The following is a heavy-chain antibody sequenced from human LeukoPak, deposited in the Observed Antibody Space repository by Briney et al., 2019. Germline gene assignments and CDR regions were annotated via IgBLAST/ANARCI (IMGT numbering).Heavy chain of an antibody. CDR1: GFPFSSYA. Sequence: GGSRSLSCSAAGFPFSSYAMHWVRRAPGKGLEYVSAISDSGGSTYYADSVKGRFTISRDNSKNTLYLQMSSLRAEDTAVYFCVRGYSFGPYGMDVWGQGTTVTVSS. J-gene: IGHJ6*02. D-gene: IGHD2-15*01. CDR3: VRGYSFGPYGMDV. V-gene: IGHV3-64D*09. CDR2: ISDSGGST.